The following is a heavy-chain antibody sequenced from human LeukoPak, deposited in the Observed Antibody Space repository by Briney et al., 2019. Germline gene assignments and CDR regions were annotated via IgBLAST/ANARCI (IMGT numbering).Heavy chain of an antibody. Sequence: GGSLRLSCAASGFTFNDYSMNWVRQAPGKGLEWVSYISSSSTTIYCADSVKGRFTISRDNAKNSLYLQMNSLRAEDTAVYYCARDGPYCSSTSCYGLDAFDIWGQGTMVTVSS. CDR1: GFTFNDYS. CDR2: ISSSSTTI. J-gene: IGHJ3*02. V-gene: IGHV3-48*01. CDR3: ARDGPYCSSTSCYGLDAFDI. D-gene: IGHD2-2*01.